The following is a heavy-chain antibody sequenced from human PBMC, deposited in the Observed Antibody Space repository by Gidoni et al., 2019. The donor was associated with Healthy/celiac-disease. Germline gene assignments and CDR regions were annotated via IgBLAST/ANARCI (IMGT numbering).Heavy chain of an antibody. D-gene: IGHD2-2*03. CDR3: ASHQSGYCSSTSCYVLTYYYYGMDV. CDR1: GGPFSSYA. Sequence: QVQLVQSGAAAKQPGASVKVSCKASGGPFSSYAISWVRQAPGQGLEWMGGISPIFGTANYAQNFQGRVTMTADESTSTAYMELSSLRSEDTAVYYCASHQSGYCSSTSCYVLTYYYYGMDVWGQGTTVTVSS. J-gene: IGHJ6*02. V-gene: IGHV1-69*01. CDR2: ISPIFGTA.